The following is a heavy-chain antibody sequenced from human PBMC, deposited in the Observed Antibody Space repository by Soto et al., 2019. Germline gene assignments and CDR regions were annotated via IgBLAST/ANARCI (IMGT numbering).Heavy chain of an antibody. Sequence: PSETLSLTCAVYGGSFSGYYWSWIRQPPGKGLEWIGEINHSGSTNYNPSLKSRVTISVDTSKNQFSLKLSSVTAADTAVYYCATLNDQSTSFDYWGQGTLVTVS. CDR2: INHSGST. V-gene: IGHV4-34*01. CDR1: GGSFSGYY. D-gene: IGHD1-1*01. CDR3: ATLNDQSTSFDY. J-gene: IGHJ4*02.